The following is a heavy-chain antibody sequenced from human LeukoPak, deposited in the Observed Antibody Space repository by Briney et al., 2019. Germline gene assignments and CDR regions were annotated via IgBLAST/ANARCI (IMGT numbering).Heavy chain of an antibody. V-gene: IGHV1-8*01. J-gene: IGHJ6*02. CDR1: GYTFTSYD. D-gene: IGHD3-22*01. CDR3: ARASFSGYKDFHYSMDV. CDR2: MNPNSGNT. Sequence: ASVKVSCKASGYTFTSYDINWVRQATGQGLEWMGWMNPNSGNTGYAQKFQGRVTMTRNTSISTAYMELSSLRSEDTAVYYCARASFSGYKDFHYSMDVWGQGTTVTVSS.